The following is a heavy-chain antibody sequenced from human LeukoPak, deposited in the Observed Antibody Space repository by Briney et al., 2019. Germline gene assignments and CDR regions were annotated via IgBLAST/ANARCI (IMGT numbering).Heavy chain of an antibody. CDR2: IYYSGST. V-gene: IGHV4-39*01. J-gene: IGHJ4*01. Sequence: SETLSLTCTVSGDSISSSSSYWGWIRQPPGKGLEWIGSIYYSGSTYYNTSLKSRVTISVDTSRNQVSLKLTFLTAADTAVYCAKSDGYGLIDYWGQGTLVTVSS. CDR3: KSDGYGLIDY. D-gene: IGHD2-21*02. CDR1: GDSISSSSSY.